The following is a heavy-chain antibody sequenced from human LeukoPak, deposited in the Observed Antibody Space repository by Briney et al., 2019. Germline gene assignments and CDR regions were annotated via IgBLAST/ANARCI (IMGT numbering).Heavy chain of an antibody. CDR3: ARERIDCRGDCYDY. V-gene: IGHV3-23*01. J-gene: IGHJ4*02. CDR1: GFTFSSYG. Sequence: GGSLRLSCAASGFTFSSYGMSWVRQAPGKGLEWVSAISGSGGSTYYADSVKGRYTISRDDAKNTLFLQMNSLKVDDTAVYFCARERIDCRGDCYDYWGQGTLVTVSS. D-gene: IGHD2-21*02. CDR2: ISGSGGST.